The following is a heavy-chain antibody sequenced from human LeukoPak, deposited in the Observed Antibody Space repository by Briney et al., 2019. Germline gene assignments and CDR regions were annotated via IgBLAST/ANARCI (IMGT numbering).Heavy chain of an antibody. CDR3: ARNKYGHVNWFDP. D-gene: IGHD1/OR15-1a*01. CDR1: GGPFSGYY. V-gene: IGHV4-34*01. Sequence: SETLSLTCAVYGGPFSGYYWSWIRQPPGKGLEWIGEINHSGSTNYNPSLKSRVTISVDTSKNQFSLKLSSVTAADTAVYYCARNKYGHVNWFDPWGQGTLVTVSS. CDR2: INHSGST. J-gene: IGHJ5*02.